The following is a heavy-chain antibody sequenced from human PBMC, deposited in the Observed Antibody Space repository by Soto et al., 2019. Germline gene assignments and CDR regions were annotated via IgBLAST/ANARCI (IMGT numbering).Heavy chain of an antibody. J-gene: IGHJ4*02. CDR1: GGSISSYY. V-gene: IGHV4-59*01. CDR2: IYYSGST. CDR3: ARVPYYYDSSGYYLYFDY. D-gene: IGHD3-22*01. Sequence: PSETLSLTXTVSGGSISSYYWSWIRQPPGKGLEWIGYIYYSGSTNYNPSLKSRVTISVDTSKNQFSLKLSSVTAADTAVYYCARVPYYYDSSGYYLYFDYWGQGTLVTVSS.